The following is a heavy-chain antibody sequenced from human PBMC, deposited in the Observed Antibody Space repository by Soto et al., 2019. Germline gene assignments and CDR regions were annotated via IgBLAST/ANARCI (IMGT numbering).Heavy chain of an antibody. D-gene: IGHD5-18*01. CDR2: IYDSGTT. Sequence: SETLSLTCTVTGGSVSSASYYWSWIRQPPGKGLEWLGYIYDSGTTNYNPSLTSRVTILLDTSKNQFSLRLTSVTAADTAVYYCAREERGYSYGLGDSWWGQGTLVTVSS. J-gene: IGHJ4*02. CDR3: AREERGYSYGLGDSW. CDR1: GGSVSSASYY. V-gene: IGHV4-61*01.